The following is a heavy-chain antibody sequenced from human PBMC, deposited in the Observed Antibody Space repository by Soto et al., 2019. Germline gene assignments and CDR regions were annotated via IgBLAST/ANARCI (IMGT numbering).Heavy chain of an antibody. D-gene: IGHD1-26*01. CDR1: GGSISSSSYY. J-gene: IGHJ5*02. CDR2: IYYSGST. Sequence: PSETLSLTCTVSGGSISSSSYYWGWIRQPPGKGLEWIGNIYYSGSTYYNPSLKSRVTISVDTSKNQFSLKLSSVTAADTAVYYCARAPGYSGNWFDPSGQGTLVTVSS. CDR3: ARAPGYSGNWFDP. V-gene: IGHV4-39*07.